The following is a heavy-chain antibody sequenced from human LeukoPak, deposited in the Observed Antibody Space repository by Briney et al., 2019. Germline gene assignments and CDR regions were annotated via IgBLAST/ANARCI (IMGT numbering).Heavy chain of an antibody. J-gene: IGHJ6*03. CDR2: ISGGST. CDR3: ATYIRYFTMDV. V-gene: IGHV3-38-3*01. CDR1: GFTVSSNE. Sequence: AGGPLRLSCAASGFTVSSNEMSWVRQAPGKGLEWVSSISGGSTYYADSVKGRFTISRDNAKNSLYLQMNSLRAEDTAVYYCATYIRYFTMDVWGKGTTVTISS. D-gene: IGHD3-9*01.